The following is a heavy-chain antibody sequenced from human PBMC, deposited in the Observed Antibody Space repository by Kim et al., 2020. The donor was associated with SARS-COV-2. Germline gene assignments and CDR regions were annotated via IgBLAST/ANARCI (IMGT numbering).Heavy chain of an antibody. CDR3: ARDRKPAYSNYFRWNWFDP. J-gene: IGHJ5*02. V-gene: IGHV4-61*02. CDR1: GGSISSGSYY. D-gene: IGHD4-4*01. CDR2: IYTSGST. Sequence: SETLSLTCTVSGGSISSGSYYWSWIRQPAGKGLEWIGRIYTSGSTNYNPSLKSRVTISVDTSKNQFSLKLSSVTAADTAVYYCARDRKPAYSNYFRWNWFDPWGQGTLVTVSS.